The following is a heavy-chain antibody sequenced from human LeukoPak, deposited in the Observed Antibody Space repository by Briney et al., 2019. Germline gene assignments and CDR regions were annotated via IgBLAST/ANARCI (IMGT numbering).Heavy chain of an antibody. D-gene: IGHD3-10*01. CDR2: IQQDGSAK. CDR1: GFTFSSYW. CDR3: VRDLNPESFPTDAFDV. J-gene: IGHJ3*01. Sequence: GGSLRLSCTASGFTFSSYWMSWVRQAPGKGLEWVANIQQDGSAKYYVDSLKGRFTISRDNAKNSLYLQMNSLRTEDMGLYYCVRDLNPESFPTDAFDVWGQGTMVTVSS. V-gene: IGHV3-7*03.